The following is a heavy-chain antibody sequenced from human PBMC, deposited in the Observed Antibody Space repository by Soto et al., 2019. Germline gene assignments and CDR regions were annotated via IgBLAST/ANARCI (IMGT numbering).Heavy chain of an antibody. CDR1: GFSLSTSGVG. J-gene: IGHJ5*02. CDR3: AHSLYDYVWGTNWFDP. Sequence: QITLKESGPTLVKPTQTLTLTCTFSGFSLSTSGVGVGWIRQPPGKALEWLALIYWDDDKRYSPSLKSRLTIPKXTXKXXVVLTLTTMDPVDTATYYCAHSLYDYVWGTNWFDPWGQGTLVTVSS. CDR2: IYWDDDK. D-gene: IGHD3-16*01. V-gene: IGHV2-5*02.